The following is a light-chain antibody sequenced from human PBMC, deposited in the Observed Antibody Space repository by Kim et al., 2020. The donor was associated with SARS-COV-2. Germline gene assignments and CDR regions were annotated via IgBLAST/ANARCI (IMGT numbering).Light chain of an antibody. CDR3: QQFGILPWS. CDR2: GAS. Sequence: EVVLTQSPGTLSLSPGERDTLSCRASQSFSNNYLALYQQRPGQAPRLLIYGASNRATGIPDRFSGSGSGTDFTLTINRLEPEDFVVYFCQQFGILPWSFGRETKVDI. J-gene: IGKJ1*01. CDR1: QSFSNNY. V-gene: IGKV3-20*01.